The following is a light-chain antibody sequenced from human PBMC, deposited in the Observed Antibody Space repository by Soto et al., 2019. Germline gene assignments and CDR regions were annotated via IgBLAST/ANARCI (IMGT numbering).Light chain of an antibody. V-gene: IGLV2-14*01. J-gene: IGLJ2*01. CDR1: SSDVGRYNS. CDR3: SSYTGISTV. Sequence: QSALAQPASVSGSPGQSITISCTGTSSDVGRYNSVSWYQHHPGKAPKLMIYEVSNRPSGVSDRFSGSKSGNTASLTISGLQAGDEADYYCSSYTGISTVFGGGTKLTVL. CDR2: EVS.